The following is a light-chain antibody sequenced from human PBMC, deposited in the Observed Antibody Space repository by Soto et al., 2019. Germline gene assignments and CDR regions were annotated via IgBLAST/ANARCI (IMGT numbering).Light chain of an antibody. J-gene: IGKJ4*01. CDR3: QQDNNWPLT. CDR1: QSVDND. CDR2: DAS. V-gene: IGKV3D-15*01. Sequence: EIVMTQSPAALSVSPGDRATLSCRASQSVDNDLAWYQQKPGQPPRLLIYDASTRATGIPARFSGSQSGTEFALTISSLLSEDFAVYSCQQDNNWPLTFGGRTKVEIK.